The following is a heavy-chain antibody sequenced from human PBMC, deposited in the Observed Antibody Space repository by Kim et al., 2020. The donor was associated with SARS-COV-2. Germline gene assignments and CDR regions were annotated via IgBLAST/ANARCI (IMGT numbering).Heavy chain of an antibody. Sequence: GESLKISCTASGYSFTNYWIGWVRQMPGKGLEWTGIIYPGDSDTKYSPSFQGQVTISADESLSTGYLQWRSLKASDTATYYCARAPSGTLTPYYFDFWGQGTLVTVSS. CDR3: ARAPSGTLTPYYFDF. J-gene: IGHJ4*02. V-gene: IGHV5-51*01. CDR2: IYPGDSDT. CDR1: GYSFTNYW. D-gene: IGHD1-26*01.